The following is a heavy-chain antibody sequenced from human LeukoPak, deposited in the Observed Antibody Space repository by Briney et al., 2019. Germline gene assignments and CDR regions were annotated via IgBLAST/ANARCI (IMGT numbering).Heavy chain of an antibody. J-gene: IGHJ4*02. CDR1: GHTFTSYA. D-gene: IGHD3-22*01. CDR3: ARDLDYYDSSGSLDY. V-gene: IGHV1-3*01. CDR2: INAGNGNT. Sequence: ASVKVSCKASGHTFTSYAMHWVRQAPGQRLEWMGWINAGNGNTKYSQKFQGRVTMTRDTSTSTVYMELSSLRSEDTAVYYCARDLDYYDSSGSLDYWGQGTLVTVSS.